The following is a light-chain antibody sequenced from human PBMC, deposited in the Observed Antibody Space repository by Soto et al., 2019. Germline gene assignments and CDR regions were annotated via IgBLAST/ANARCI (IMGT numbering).Light chain of an antibody. CDR1: SSDVGGYNY. V-gene: IGLV2-14*03. Sequence: QSALTQPASVSGSPGQSITISCTGTSSDVGGYNYVSWYQHHPGKAPKLIIYDVSNRPSGVSNRFSGSKSGSTASLTISGLQPEDEADYYCGSYTTSNTRQIVFGTGTKVTVL. CDR3: GSYTTSNTRQIV. J-gene: IGLJ1*01. CDR2: DVS.